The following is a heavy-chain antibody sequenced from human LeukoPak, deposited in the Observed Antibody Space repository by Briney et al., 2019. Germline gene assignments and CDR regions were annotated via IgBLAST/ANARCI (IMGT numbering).Heavy chain of an antibody. CDR2: IYPGDSDT. CDR1: GYSFTSYW. CDR3: ARHTRYCSGDGCYLDWFDP. J-gene: IGHJ5*02. Sequence: GESLKISCKGSGYSFTSYWIGWVRQMPGKGLEWMGIIYPGDSDTRCSPSFQGQVTISADRSISTAYLQWSSLKASNTAMYYCARHTRYCSGDGCYLDWFDPWGQGTLVTVSS. D-gene: IGHD2-15*01. V-gene: IGHV5-51*01.